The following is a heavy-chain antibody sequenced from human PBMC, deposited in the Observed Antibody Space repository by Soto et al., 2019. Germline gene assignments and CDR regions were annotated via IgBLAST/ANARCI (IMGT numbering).Heavy chain of an antibody. D-gene: IGHD4-17*01. CDR1: GYTFTSYY. Sequence: GASVKVSCKASGYTFTSYYMHWVRQAPGQGLEWMGIINPSGGSTSYAQKFQGRVTMTRDTSTSTVYMELSSLRSEDTAVYYCARNIIDYGDIYYYYYYMDVWGKGTTVTVPS. V-gene: IGHV1-46*03. CDR2: INPSGGST. J-gene: IGHJ6*03. CDR3: ARNIIDYGDIYYYYYYMDV.